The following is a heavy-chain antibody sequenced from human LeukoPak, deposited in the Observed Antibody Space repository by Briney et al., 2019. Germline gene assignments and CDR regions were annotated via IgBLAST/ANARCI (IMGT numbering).Heavy chain of an antibody. CDR1: GFTFSTYW. CDR2: IKSDGST. Sequence: GGSLRLSCAASGFTFSTYWMHWVRQAPGKGLVWVSRIKSDGSTNYADSVKGRFTISRDNAKNTVSLQMNSLRPEDTGVYYCARAPSEIGGYYPEYFRHWGQGTLVTVSP. V-gene: IGHV3-74*01. J-gene: IGHJ1*01. CDR3: ARAPSEIGGYYPEYFRH. D-gene: IGHD3-22*01.